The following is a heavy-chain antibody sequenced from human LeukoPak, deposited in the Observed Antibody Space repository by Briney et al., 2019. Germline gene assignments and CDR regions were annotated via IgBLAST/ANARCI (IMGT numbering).Heavy chain of an antibody. V-gene: IGHV3-21*01. D-gene: IGHD6-13*01. CDR2: ISSCSSYI. Sequence: PGGSLRLSCAASGFTFSSYSMNWVRQAPGKGLEWVSSISSCSSYIYYADSVKGRFTISRDNAKNSLYLQMNSLRAEDTAVYYCARAASGYSSSWLDYWGQGTLVTVSS. CDR3: ARAASGYSSSWLDY. CDR1: GFTFSSYS. J-gene: IGHJ4*02.